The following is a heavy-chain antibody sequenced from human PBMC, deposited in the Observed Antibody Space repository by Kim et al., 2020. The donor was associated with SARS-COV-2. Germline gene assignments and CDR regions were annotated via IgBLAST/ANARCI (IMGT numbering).Heavy chain of an antibody. V-gene: IGHV3-48*02. D-gene: IGHD3-3*02. Sequence: GGSLRLSCAASGFTFSSYSMNWVRQAPGKGLEWVSYISSSSSTIYYADSVKGRFTISRDNAKNSLYLQMNSLRDEDTAVYYCARDLSSIHMGYYYYYYGMDVWGQGTTVTVSS. J-gene: IGHJ6*02. CDR1: GFTFSSYS. CDR2: ISSSSSTI. CDR3: ARDLSSIHMGYYYYYYGMDV.